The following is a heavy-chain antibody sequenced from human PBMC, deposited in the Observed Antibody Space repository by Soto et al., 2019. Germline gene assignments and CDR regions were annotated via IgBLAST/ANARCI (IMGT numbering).Heavy chain of an antibody. CDR1: GGSISSYY. CDR2: IYTSGST. V-gene: IGHV4-4*07. Sequence: SETLSLTCTVSGGSISSYYRIWIRQPAGKGLEWIGRIYTSGSTNYNPSLKSRVTMSVDTSKNQFSLKLSSVTAADTAVYYCAREYSSSYWFDPWGQGTLVTVSS. CDR3: AREYSSSYWFDP. J-gene: IGHJ5*02. D-gene: IGHD6-6*01.